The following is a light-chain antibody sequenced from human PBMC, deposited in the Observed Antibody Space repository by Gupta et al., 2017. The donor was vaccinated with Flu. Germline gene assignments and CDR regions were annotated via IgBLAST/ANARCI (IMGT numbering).Light chain of an antibody. CDR1: SSDLGAYDH. Sequence: GPSVTISCPDVSSDLGAYDHVSCYQHHAAPAPPLLIYEVSKRPSGVPDRFSASKSGHTASLTVSGLQAEDEALYYCSSYAGSNNLHFGGG. CDR2: EVS. V-gene: IGLV2-8*01. J-gene: IGLJ2*01. CDR3: SSYAGSNNLH.